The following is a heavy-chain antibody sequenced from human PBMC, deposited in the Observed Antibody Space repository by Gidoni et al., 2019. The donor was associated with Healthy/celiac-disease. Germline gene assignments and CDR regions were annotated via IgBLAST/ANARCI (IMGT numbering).Heavy chain of an antibody. V-gene: IGHV1-69*09. Sequence: QVQLVQSGAEVQKPGSSVKVSCKASGGTFSSYAISWVRQAPGQGLEWMGRIIPILGIANYAQKFQGRVTITADKSTSTAYMELSSLRSEDTAVYYCARGGDYYDSSGYYYQYYFDYWGQGTLVTVSS. J-gene: IGHJ4*02. D-gene: IGHD3-22*01. CDR2: IIPILGIA. CDR3: ARGGDYYDSSGYYYQYYFDY. CDR1: GGTFSSYA.